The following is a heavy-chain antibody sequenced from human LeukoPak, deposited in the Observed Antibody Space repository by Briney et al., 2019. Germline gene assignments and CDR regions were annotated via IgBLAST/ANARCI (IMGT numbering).Heavy chain of an antibody. J-gene: IGHJ5*02. Sequence: ASVKVSCKASGYRFTSYGITWVRQAPGQGLEWMGWISAYNGNTNYAQKLQGRDTLTTDTSTSTAYMELRSLRSDDTAVYYCAREGYCSGGTCYSTMNWFDPWGQGTLVTVSS. CDR3: AREGYCSGGTCYSTMNWFDP. CDR2: ISAYNGNT. V-gene: IGHV1-18*01. D-gene: IGHD2-15*01. CDR1: GYRFTSYG.